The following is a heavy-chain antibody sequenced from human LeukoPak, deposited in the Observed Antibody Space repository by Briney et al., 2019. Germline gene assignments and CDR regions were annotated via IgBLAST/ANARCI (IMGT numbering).Heavy chain of an antibody. CDR1: GYTFTSYY. Sequence: ASVKVSSKASGYTFTSYYMHWVRQAPGQGLEWMGIIKPSGGRTTYAQKFQGRVTMTRDTSTSTVHMELNSLRSEDTAVYYCARAYGSGRESDYWGQGTLVTVSS. J-gene: IGHJ4*02. D-gene: IGHD3-10*01. V-gene: IGHV1-46*01. CDR3: ARAYGSGRESDY. CDR2: IKPSGGRT.